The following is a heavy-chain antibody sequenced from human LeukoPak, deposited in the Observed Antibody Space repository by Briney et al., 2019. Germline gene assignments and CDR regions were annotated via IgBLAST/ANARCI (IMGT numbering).Heavy chain of an antibody. Sequence: PGGSLRLSCAASGFTFTYYAMSWVRQAPGKGLEWVSEISGNGIGTYYADSAKGRFTISRDNSRETLYLEMNSLSAGDTAVYYCARGYYDFWNGYSPYYFDSWGQGTLATVAS. V-gene: IGHV3-23*01. CDR3: ARGYYDFWNGYSPYYFDS. J-gene: IGHJ4*02. CDR2: ISGNGIGT. CDR1: GFTFTYYA. D-gene: IGHD3-3*01.